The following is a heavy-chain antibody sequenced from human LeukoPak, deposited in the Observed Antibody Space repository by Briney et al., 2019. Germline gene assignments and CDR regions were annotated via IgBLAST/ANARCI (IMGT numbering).Heavy chain of an antibody. CDR1: GGSISSSSYY. CDR3: ARHYTYYYDSSGYPDDY. CDR2: IYYSGST. Sequence: SETLSLTFTVSGGSISSSSYYWGWIRQPPGKGLEWIGSIYYSGSTYYNPSLKSRVTISVDTSKNQFSLKLSSVTAADTAVYYCARHYTYYYDSSGYPDDYWGQGTLVTVSS. D-gene: IGHD3-22*01. J-gene: IGHJ4*02. V-gene: IGHV4-39*01.